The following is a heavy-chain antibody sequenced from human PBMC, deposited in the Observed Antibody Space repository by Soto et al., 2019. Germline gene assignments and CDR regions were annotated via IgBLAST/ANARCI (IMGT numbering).Heavy chain of an antibody. CDR1: GYTFTGYY. Sequence: VKVSCKASGYTFTGYYMHWVRQAPGQGLEWMGWINPNSGGTNYAQKFQGRVTMTRDTSISTAYMELSRLRSDDTAVYYCARDGFAAADPYYGMDVWGQGTTVTVSS. CDR3: ARDGFAAADPYYGMDV. CDR2: INPNSGGT. D-gene: IGHD6-13*01. V-gene: IGHV1-2*02. J-gene: IGHJ6*02.